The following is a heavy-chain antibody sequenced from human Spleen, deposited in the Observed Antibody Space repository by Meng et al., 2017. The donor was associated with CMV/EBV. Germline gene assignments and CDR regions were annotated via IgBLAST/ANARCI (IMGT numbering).Heavy chain of an antibody. J-gene: IGHJ4*02. Sequence: SETLSLTCIVSGGSITTSNYYWGWIRQPPGKGLEWIGATHYTGNVQYSPSLKSRVTLSVDRPNNLFSLKLTSVTAADTAVYYCARDPYSSSGNWGQGTLVTVSS. CDR2: THYTGNV. V-gene: IGHV4-39*07. D-gene: IGHD6-6*01. CDR1: GGSITTSNYY. CDR3: ARDPYSSSGN.